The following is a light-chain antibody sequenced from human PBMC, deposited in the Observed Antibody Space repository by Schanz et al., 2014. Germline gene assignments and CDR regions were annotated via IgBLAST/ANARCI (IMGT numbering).Light chain of an antibody. V-gene: IGLV2-11*01. CDR2: DVN. CDR1: SNDIGDYNY. J-gene: IGLJ3*02. Sequence: QSALTQPRSVSGSPGQSVTISCTGTSNDIGDYNYVSWYQQHPGKAPKVMIYDVNKRPSGVPDRFSGSKSGNTASLAISGLQSEDEADYYCASWDDSLNGRVFGGGTKLTVL. CDR3: ASWDDSLNGRV.